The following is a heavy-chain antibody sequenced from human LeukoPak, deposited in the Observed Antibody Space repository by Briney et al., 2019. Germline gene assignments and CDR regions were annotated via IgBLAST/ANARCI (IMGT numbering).Heavy chain of an antibody. J-gene: IGHJ4*02. V-gene: IGHV3-7*01. D-gene: IGHD6-13*01. CDR2: IKTDGSQI. CDR1: GFTFSSYW. CDR3: AREIAAAGTKSFDY. Sequence: PGGSLRLSCVASGFTFSSYWMTWVRQAPGKGLEWVANIKTDGSQIYYVDSVKGRFTISRDNAKNSLYLQMNSLRAEDTAVYYCAREIAAAGTKSFDYWGQGTLVTVSS.